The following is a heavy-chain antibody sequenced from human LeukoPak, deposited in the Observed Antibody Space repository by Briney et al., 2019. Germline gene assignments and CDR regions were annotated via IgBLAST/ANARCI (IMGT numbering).Heavy chain of an antibody. V-gene: IGHV1-2*02. CDR3: AKDRVGIATPLPTDFDI. CDR1: GYTFTSYG. Sequence: GASVKVSCKASGYTFTSYGISWVRQAPGQGLEWMGWINPHSGVTNYVQKFQGRVTMTRDTSISTAYMELTRLESDDTAVYYCAKDRVGIATPLPTDFDIWGQGTMVTVSS. D-gene: IGHD6-13*01. CDR2: INPHSGVT. J-gene: IGHJ3*02.